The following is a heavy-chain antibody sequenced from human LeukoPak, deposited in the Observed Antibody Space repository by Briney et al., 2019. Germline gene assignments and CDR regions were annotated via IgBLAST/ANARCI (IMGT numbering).Heavy chain of an antibody. V-gene: IGHV4-59*12. Sequence: SETLSLTCTVSGGSISSYYWSWIRQPPGKGLEWIEYIYYSGSTNYNPSLKSRVTISVDTSKNQFSLKLSSVTAADTAVYYCARGTKIQLWLNFDYWGQGTLVTVSS. CDR1: GGSISSYY. D-gene: IGHD5-18*01. J-gene: IGHJ4*02. CDR2: IYYSGST. CDR3: ARGTKIQLWLNFDY.